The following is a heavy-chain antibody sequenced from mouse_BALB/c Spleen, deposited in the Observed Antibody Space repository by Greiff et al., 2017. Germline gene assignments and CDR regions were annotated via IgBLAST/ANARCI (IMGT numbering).Heavy chain of an antibody. CDR2: ISNGGGST. J-gene: IGHJ2*01. Sequence: LQQSGGGLVQPGGSLKLSCAASGFTFSSYTMSWVRQTPEKRLEWVAYISNGGGSTYYPDTVKGRFTISRDNAKNTLYLQMSSLKSEDTAMYYCARHGTYYFDYWGQGTTLTVSS. D-gene: IGHD3-3*01. CDR1: GFTFSSYT. V-gene: IGHV5-12-2*01. CDR3: ARHGTYYFDY.